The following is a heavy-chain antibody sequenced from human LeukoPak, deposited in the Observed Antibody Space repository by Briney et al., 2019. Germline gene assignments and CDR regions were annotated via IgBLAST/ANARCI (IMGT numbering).Heavy chain of an antibody. CDR3: ARDPGDCTWGGFRYLDS. D-gene: IGHD3-16*02. J-gene: IGHJ4*02. V-gene: IGHV1-69*01. CDR1: GDTFSSDS. CDR2: ITPLVGIT. Sequence: SVKVSCKASGDTFSSDSISWVRQAPGQGLEWMGGITPLVGITNYEDSFEGRLTLTADESTGTAYMELRSLSSEDTAVYYCARDPGDCTWGGFRYLDSWGQGSLVTVSS.